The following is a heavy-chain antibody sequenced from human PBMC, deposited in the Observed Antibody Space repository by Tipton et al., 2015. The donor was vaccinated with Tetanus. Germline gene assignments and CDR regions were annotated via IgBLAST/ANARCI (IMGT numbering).Heavy chain of an antibody. CDR1: GGSIRSGDYQ. CDR3: ARANYNFPKKGPFDS. CDR2: ISYSGST. J-gene: IGHJ4*02. Sequence: GLVKPSQTLSVTCVVSGGSIRSGDYQWNWIRQPPGKGLEWLAYISYSGSTNSNYALKSRITISRDTSKNQISLKLTSVTAADTALYYCARANYNFPKKGPFDSWGQGTLVIVSS. D-gene: IGHD3-3*01. V-gene: IGHV4-61*08.